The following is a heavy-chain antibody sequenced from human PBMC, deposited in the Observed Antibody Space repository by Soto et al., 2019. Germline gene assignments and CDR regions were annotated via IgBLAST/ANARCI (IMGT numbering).Heavy chain of an antibody. V-gene: IGHV1-69*13. CDR1: GGTFSSYA. Sequence: GASVKVSCKASGGTFSSYAISWVRQAPGQGLEWMGGIIPIFGTANYAQKFQGRVTITADESTSTAYMELSSLRSEDTAVYYCARDVTSSGWYYWFDQWGQGALVTFS. J-gene: IGHJ5*02. CDR2: IIPIFGTA. D-gene: IGHD6-19*01. CDR3: ARDVTSSGWYYWFDQ.